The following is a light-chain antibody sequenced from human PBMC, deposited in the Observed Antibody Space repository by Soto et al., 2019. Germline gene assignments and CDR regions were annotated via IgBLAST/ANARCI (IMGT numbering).Light chain of an antibody. CDR1: QTVPGNY. J-gene: IGKJ1*01. V-gene: IGKV3-20*01. CDR3: HQYTSPPWT. Sequence: EIVLTQSPGTLSLSPGERATLSCRASQTVPGNYLAWLQHKPGQAPRLLIYGASNRATGIPDRFSGSGSGTDFTLTIASPEPEDFSVYYCHQYTSPPWTLGQGTKVEPK. CDR2: GAS.